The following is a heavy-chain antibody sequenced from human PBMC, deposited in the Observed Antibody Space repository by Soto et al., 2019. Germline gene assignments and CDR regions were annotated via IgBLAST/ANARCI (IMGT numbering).Heavy chain of an antibody. Sequence: SQTLSLTCAISGDSVSSNSAAWNWTRQSPSRGLEWLGRTYYRSKWYNDYAVSVKSRITINPDTSKNQFSLQLNSVTPEDTAVYYCAREWVVVVPAAIGGMDVWGQGTTVTVSS. D-gene: IGHD2-2*01. V-gene: IGHV6-1*01. J-gene: IGHJ6*02. CDR3: AREWVVVVPAAIGGMDV. CDR2: TYYRSKWYN. CDR1: GDSVSSNSAA.